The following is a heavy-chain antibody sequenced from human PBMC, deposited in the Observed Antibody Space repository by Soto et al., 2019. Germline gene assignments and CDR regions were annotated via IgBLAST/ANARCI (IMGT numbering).Heavy chain of an antibody. CDR2: IKSKTDGGTT. Sequence: EVQLVESGGGLVKPGGSLRLSCAASGFTFSNAWMSWVRQAPGKGLEWVGRIKSKTDGGTTDYAAPVKGRFTISRDDSKNTLYLQMNSLKTEDTAVYYCTTGGGYPQVVYYYGMDVWGQGTTVTVSS. CDR1: GFTFSNAW. V-gene: IGHV3-15*01. J-gene: IGHJ6*02. D-gene: IGHD5-12*01. CDR3: TTGGGYPQVVYYYGMDV.